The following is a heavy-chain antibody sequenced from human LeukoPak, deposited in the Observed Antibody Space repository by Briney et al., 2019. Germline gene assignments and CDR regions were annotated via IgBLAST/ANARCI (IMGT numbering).Heavy chain of an antibody. J-gene: IGHJ4*02. CDR2: VSGDGSIT. D-gene: IGHD3-16*01. Sequence: GGSLRLSCAASKFTFSTYAMSWVRQAPGKGLVWVSRVSGDGSITYYADSEKGRFTMSRDNAKNTLYLQINSLRVEDTAVYYCARQNYGNPDYWGQGTLVTVSS. V-gene: IGHV3-74*01. CDR3: ARQNYGNPDY. CDR1: KFTFSTYA.